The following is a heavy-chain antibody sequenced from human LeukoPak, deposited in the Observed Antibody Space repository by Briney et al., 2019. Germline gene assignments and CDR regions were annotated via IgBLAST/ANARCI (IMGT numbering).Heavy chain of an antibody. Sequence: ASVTVSCKASGYTFTSYYIHWVRQAPGQGLEWMGIINPSGGRASDAQKFQDTVTMTRDMSTSTVYMELSSLRSEDTAVYYCARGIGEQWLDRDFDYWGQGTLVTVSS. J-gene: IGHJ4*02. V-gene: IGHV1-46*01. CDR1: GYTFTSYY. CDR3: ARGIGEQWLDRDFDY. CDR2: INPSGGRA. D-gene: IGHD6-19*01.